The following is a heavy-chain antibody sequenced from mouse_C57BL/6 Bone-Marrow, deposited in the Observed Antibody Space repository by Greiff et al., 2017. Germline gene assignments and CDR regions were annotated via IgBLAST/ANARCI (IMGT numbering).Heavy chain of an antibody. J-gene: IGHJ3*01. CDR2: IHPNSGST. V-gene: IGHV1-64*01. CDR1: GYTFTSYW. CDR3: ARHGGAWFAY. Sequence: VQLQQPGAELVKPGASVKLSCKASGYTFTSYWMHWVKQRPGQGLEWIGMIHPNSGSTNYNEKFKSKATLTVDKSSSTAYMQLSSLTSEDSAIYYCARHGGAWFAYWGQGTLVTVSA. D-gene: IGHD1-1*02.